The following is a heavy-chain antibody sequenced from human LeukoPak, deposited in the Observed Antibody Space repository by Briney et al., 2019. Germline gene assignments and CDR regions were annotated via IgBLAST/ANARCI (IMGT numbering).Heavy chain of an antibody. D-gene: IGHD3-10*01. J-gene: IGHJ4*02. V-gene: IGHV3-64*02. Sequence: GGSLRLSCAASGLTFSSYAMHWVRQAPGKGLEYVSAISSNGGSTYYADSVKGRFTISRDNAKNSLYLQMNSLRAEDTAVYYCARGPTEFDYRGQGTLVTVSS. CDR1: GLTFSSYA. CDR2: ISSNGGST. CDR3: ARGPTEFDY.